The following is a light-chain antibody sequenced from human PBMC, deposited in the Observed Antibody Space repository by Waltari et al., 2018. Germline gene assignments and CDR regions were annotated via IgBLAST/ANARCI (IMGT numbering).Light chain of an antibody. CDR3: SSYASSPPHVV. CDR1: SSDAGGYKS. CDR2: DVF. V-gene: IGLV2-14*03. J-gene: IGLJ2*01. Sequence: QSALTQPASVSGSPGQSISISCTGISSDAGGYKSVSWYQHHPGKAPKLLIYDVFNRPSGVSNRFSGSKSGNAASLAISGLQADDEGVYYCSSYASSPPHVVFGAGTKLTVL.